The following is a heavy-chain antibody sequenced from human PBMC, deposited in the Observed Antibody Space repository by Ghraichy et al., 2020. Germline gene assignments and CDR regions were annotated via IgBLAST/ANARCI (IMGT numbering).Heavy chain of an antibody. CDR2: IYTTGST. D-gene: IGHD6-25*01. CDR3: ARDLRGYVHPYNYFDP. V-gene: IGHV4-61*01. Sequence: SETLSLTCSVSGGSVSSGTYYWTWIRQPPGKALEWIGYIYTTGSTDYNPSRKSRLTVSLDTSKNQFSLKLRSVTAADTAVYFCARDLRGYVHPYNYFDPWGQGTLVTVSS. J-gene: IGHJ5*02. CDR1: GGSVSSGTYY.